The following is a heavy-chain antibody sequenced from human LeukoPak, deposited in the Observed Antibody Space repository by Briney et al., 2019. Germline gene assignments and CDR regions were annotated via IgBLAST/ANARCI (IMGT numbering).Heavy chain of an antibody. D-gene: IGHD2-15*01. CDR2: INPSVGST. CDR1: GYDFTTNY. Sequence: GASVKVSCKASGYDFTTNYIHWVRQAPGQGLQWMGTINPSVGSTTYGQRFRGRVTMTRDTSTATVYMDLSSLTSEDTATYYCAKGYCTGASCYVLDSWGQGTLVTVSS. J-gene: IGHJ4*02. V-gene: IGHV1-46*01. CDR3: AKGYCTGASCYVLDS.